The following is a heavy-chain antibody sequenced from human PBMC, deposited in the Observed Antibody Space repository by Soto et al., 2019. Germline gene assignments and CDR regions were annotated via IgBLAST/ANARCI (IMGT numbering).Heavy chain of an antibody. J-gene: IGHJ6*02. CDR2: ISYDGSNK. CDR1: GFTFSSYA. Sequence: QVQLVESGGGVVQPGRSLRLSCAASGFTFSSYAMHWVRQAPGKGLEWVAVISYDGSNKYYADSVKGRFTISRDNSKNTPYLQMNRLRGEDTAVYYCARAGCDGGSCYTLVGLRYGMDVWGQGTTVTVSS. V-gene: IGHV3-30-3*01. D-gene: IGHD2-15*01. CDR3: ARAGCDGGSCYTLVGLRYGMDV.